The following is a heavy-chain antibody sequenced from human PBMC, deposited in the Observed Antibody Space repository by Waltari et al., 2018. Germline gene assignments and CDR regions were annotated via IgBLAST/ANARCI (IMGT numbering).Heavy chain of an antibody. J-gene: IGHJ2*01. D-gene: IGHD6-6*01. Sequence: QVQLQESGPGLVKPSQTLSLTCTVSGGSISSGSYYWSWIRQPAGKGLEWIGRIYTSGSTNYNPALKSRVTISVDTSKNQFSLKLSSVTAADTAVYYCVRDTRYSSSSSWYFDLWGRGTLVTVSS. CDR3: VRDTRYSSSSSWYFDL. V-gene: IGHV4-61*02. CDR2: IYTSGST. CDR1: GGSISSGSYY.